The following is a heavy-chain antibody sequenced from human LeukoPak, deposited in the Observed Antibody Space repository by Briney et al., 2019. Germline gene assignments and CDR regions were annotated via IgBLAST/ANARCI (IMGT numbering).Heavy chain of an antibody. D-gene: IGHD2-2*01. Sequence: GGSLRLSCAASGFTFSSYAMTWVRQAPGKGLEWVSVISGSGGSTYYADSVKGRFTISRDNSKNTLYLQINSLRVKDTAVYYCVKYASQIRTTGFDPWGQGTLVTVSS. CDR1: GFTFSSYA. CDR3: VKYASQIRTTGFDP. CDR2: ISGSGGST. J-gene: IGHJ5*02. V-gene: IGHV3-23*01.